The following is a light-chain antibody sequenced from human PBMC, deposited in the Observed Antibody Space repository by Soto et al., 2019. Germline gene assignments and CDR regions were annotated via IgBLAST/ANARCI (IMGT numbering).Light chain of an antibody. Sequence: EVVLTQSPDTLSLPPGERATLSCRASQSISSYLAWYQQKPGQAPRLLIYDASSRATGIPARFSGSGSGTDLTLTISSLEPEDFAVYYCQQLTDWPPQWTFGQGTKVDNK. CDR3: QQLTDWPPQWT. CDR1: QSISSY. J-gene: IGKJ1*01. CDR2: DAS. V-gene: IGKV3-11*01.